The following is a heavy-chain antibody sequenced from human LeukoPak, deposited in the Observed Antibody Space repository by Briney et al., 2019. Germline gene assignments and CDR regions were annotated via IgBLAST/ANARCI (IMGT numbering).Heavy chain of an antibody. CDR3: ARVVVVAAGHDY. D-gene: IGHD2-15*01. CDR1: GGSFSGYY. J-gene: IGHJ4*02. V-gene: IGHV4-34*01. CDR2: INHSGST. Sequence: KPSETLSLTCAVYGGSFSGYYWSWIRQPPGKGLGWIGEINHSGSTNYNPSLKSRVTISVDTSKNQFSLKLSSVTAADTAVYYCARVVVVAAGHDYWGQGTLATVSS.